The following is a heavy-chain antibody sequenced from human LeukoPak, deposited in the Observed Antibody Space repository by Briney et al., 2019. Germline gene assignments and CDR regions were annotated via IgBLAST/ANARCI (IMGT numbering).Heavy chain of an antibody. J-gene: IGHJ6*03. D-gene: IGHD3-22*01. Sequence: GGSLRLSCVGSGFSFSSYGIQWVRQAPGKGLEWVAVISHDGGTRIYADSVKGRFTISRDNAKNSLYLQMNSLRAEDTALYYCARAGVVGPYFYYYMDVWGNGTTVTISS. CDR1: GFSFSSYG. CDR3: ARAGVVGPYFYYYMDV. CDR2: ISHDGGTR. V-gene: IGHV3-30*03.